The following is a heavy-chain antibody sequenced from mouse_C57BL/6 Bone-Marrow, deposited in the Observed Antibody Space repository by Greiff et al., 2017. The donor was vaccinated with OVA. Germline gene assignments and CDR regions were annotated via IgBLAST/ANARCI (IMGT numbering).Heavy chain of an antibody. D-gene: IGHD4-1*01. J-gene: IGHJ3*01. CDR3: ARGGTSPFAY. CDR2: INPSTGGT. CDR1: GYSFTGHY. Sequence: VQLQQSGPELVKPGASVKISCKASGYSFTGHYMNWVKQSPEKSLEWIGEINPSTGGTTYNQKFKAKATLTEDKSSSTAYMQLKSLTSEDSAVDYCARGGTSPFAYWGQGTLVTVSA. V-gene: IGHV1-42*01.